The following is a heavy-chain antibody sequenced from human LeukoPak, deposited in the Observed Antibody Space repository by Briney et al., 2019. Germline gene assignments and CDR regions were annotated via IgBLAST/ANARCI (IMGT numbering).Heavy chain of an antibody. CDR2: IYPEDSDT. Sequence: GESLKISCKASGYTFTNYWIGWVRQMPGKGLEWMGIIYPEDSDTKYSPSFQGQVTISVDESTSTAYLQWSSLQASDTAIYYCARHEIGGDSSSGYEYYYYMDVWGKGTAVTVSS. CDR1: GYTFTNYW. CDR3: ARHEIGGDSSSGYEYYYYMDV. V-gene: IGHV5-51*01. J-gene: IGHJ6*03. D-gene: IGHD3-3*01.